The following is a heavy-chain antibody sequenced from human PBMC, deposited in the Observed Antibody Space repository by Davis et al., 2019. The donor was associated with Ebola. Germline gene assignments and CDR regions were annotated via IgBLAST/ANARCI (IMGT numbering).Heavy chain of an antibody. CDR3: ARGDGFNGMDV. D-gene: IGHD3-10*01. J-gene: IGHJ6*02. CDR2: IYSGGTTRYA. V-gene: IGHV3-66*01. CDR1: GFTVRTTY. Sequence: GESLKISCAASGFTVRTTYMSWVRQAPGKGLEWVSVIYSGGTTRYADYADSVKGRFTISRDNSKNTLYLQMNSLRAEDTAVYYCARGDGFNGMDVWGQGTLVTVSS.